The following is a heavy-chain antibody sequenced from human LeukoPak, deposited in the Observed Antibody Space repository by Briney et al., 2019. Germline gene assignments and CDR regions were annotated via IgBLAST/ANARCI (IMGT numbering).Heavy chain of an antibody. CDR1: GGSISSYY. CDR2: ISYSGST. J-gene: IGHJ5*02. Sequence: SETLSLTCTVSGGSISSYYWSWIRQPPGKGLEWIGYISYSGSTNYNPSLKSRVTISVDTSKNQFSLKLTSVTAADTAEYYCARHSICFDPWGQGTLVTVSS. CDR3: ARHSICFDP. V-gene: IGHV4-59*08.